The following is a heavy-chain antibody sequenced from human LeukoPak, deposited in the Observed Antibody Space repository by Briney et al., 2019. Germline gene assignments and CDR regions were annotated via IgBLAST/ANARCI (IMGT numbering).Heavy chain of an antibody. CDR3: ARHGRITIFPDY. Sequence: SETLSLTCAVSGYSISSGYYWGWIRQPPGKRVEWIGSIYHSGSTYYNPSLKSRVTISVDTSKNQFSLKLSSVTAADTAVYYCARHGRITIFPDYWGQGTLVTVSS. V-gene: IGHV4-38-2*01. CDR2: IYHSGST. CDR1: GYSISSGYY. J-gene: IGHJ4*02. D-gene: IGHD3-3*01.